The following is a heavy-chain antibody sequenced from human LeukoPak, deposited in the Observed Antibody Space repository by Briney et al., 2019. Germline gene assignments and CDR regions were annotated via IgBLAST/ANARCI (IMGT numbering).Heavy chain of an antibody. D-gene: IGHD6-19*01. CDR3: AKDRSSSGWYPLPAY. CDR1: GFTFSSYG. V-gene: IGHV3-23*01. Sequence: SGGSLRLSCAASGFTFSSYGMHWVRQAPGKGLEWVSAISGSGGSTYYADSVKGRFTIPRDNSKNTLYLQMNSLRAEDTAVYYCAKDRSSSGWYPLPAYWGQGTLVTVSS. J-gene: IGHJ4*02. CDR2: ISGSGGST.